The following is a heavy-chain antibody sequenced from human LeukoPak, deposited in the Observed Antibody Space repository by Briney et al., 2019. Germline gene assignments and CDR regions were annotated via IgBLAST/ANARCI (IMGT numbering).Heavy chain of an antibody. Sequence: GGSLRLSCAASGFTFDDYAMHWVRQAPGKGLEWVSGISWNSGYIGYADSVKGRFTISRDNAKNSLYLQMNSLRAEDTALYYCGVAGFDYWGQGTLVTVFS. CDR1: GFTFDDYA. J-gene: IGHJ4*02. CDR2: ISWNSGYI. V-gene: IGHV3-9*01. D-gene: IGHD6-19*01. CDR3: GVAGFDY.